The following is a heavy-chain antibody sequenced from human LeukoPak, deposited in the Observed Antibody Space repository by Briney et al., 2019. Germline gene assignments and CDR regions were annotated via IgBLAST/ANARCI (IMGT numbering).Heavy chain of an antibody. CDR3: ARVREYYYGSGSYGGDWFDP. Sequence: PSETLSLTCTVSGGSISSYYWSWIRQPPGKGLEWIGYIYYSGSANYNPSLKSRVTISVDTSKNQFSLKLSSVTAADTAVYYCARVREYYYGSGSYGGDWFDPWGQGTLVTVSS. J-gene: IGHJ5*02. D-gene: IGHD3-10*01. CDR2: IYYSGSA. CDR1: GGSISSYY. V-gene: IGHV4-59*01.